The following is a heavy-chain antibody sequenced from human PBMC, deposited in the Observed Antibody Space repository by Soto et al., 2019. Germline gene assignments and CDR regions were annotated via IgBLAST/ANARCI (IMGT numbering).Heavy chain of an antibody. CDR2: ISYDGSNK. V-gene: IGHV3-30-3*01. J-gene: IGHJ4*02. D-gene: IGHD5-12*01. Sequence: QVQLVESGGGVVQPGRSLRLSCAASGFTFSSYAMQWVRQAPGKGLEWVAVISYDGSNKYYADSVKGRFTISRDNSKNTLYLQMNSLRAEDTAVYYCAREDGYNSNFDYWGQGTLVTVSS. CDR3: AREDGYNSNFDY. CDR1: GFTFSSYA.